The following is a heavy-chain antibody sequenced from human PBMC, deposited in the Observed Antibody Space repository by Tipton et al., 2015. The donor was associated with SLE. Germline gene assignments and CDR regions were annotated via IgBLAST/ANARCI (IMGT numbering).Heavy chain of an antibody. J-gene: IGHJ2*01. D-gene: IGHD2-15*01. Sequence: TLSLTCNVSGGSVIDHYWSWIRQPPGKRLEWIGFIYYTGSTNYNPSLKSRVTFSVDTSKNQFSLKLTSVTAADTAVYYCARDYGYCSGGSCLLFDLWGRGTLVTVSS. CDR1: GGSVIDHY. CDR2: IYYTGST. V-gene: IGHV4-59*02. CDR3: ARDYGYCSGGSCLLFDL.